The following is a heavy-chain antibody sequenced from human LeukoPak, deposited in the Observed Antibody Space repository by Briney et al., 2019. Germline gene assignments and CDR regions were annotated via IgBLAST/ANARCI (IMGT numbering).Heavy chain of an antibody. CDR3: VSSFPAQHPSRPFDY. Sequence: GESLKISCKGSGYSFTSYWIGWVRQMPGKGLEWMGIIYPGDSDTRYSPSFQGQVTISADKSISTAYLQWSSLKASDTAMYYCVSSFPAQHPSRPFDYWGQGTLVTVSS. J-gene: IGHJ4*02. CDR2: IYPGDSDT. CDR1: GYSFTSYW. V-gene: IGHV5-51*01. D-gene: IGHD2-2*01.